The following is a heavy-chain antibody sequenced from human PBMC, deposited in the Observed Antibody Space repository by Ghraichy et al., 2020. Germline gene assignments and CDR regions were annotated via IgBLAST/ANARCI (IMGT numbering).Heavy chain of an antibody. V-gene: IGHV4-34*01. CDR1: GGSFSTFY. J-gene: IGHJ4*02. Sequence: SETLSLTCAVYGGSFSTFYWTWVRQPPGKGLEWIGEINHSGSTNYNPSLKSRVTISVDTSKNQFSLKLTSVTAADTAVYYCATFTTSYNWNYWGQGTLVTVSS. CDR2: INHSGST. CDR3: ATFTTSYNWNY. D-gene: IGHD1-20*01.